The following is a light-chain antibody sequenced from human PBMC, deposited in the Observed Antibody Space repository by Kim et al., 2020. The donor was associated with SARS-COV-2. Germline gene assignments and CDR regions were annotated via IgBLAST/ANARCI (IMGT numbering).Light chain of an antibody. CDR3: NSRTTSDTRV. V-gene: IGLV2-14*03. CDR2: DVS. CDR1: SSDVGAYNY. J-gene: IGLJ3*02. Sequence: QSALTQPASVSGSPGQSITISCTGTSSDVGAYNYVSWYQQHPGKAPKLMIYDVSNRPSGVSNRFSGSKSGNTASLTISGLQGEDEADYYCNSRTTSDTRVFGGGTKVTVL.